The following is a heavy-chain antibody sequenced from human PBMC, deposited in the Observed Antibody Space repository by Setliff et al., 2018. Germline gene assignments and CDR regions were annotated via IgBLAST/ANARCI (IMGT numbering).Heavy chain of an antibody. CDR3: ARLVRYCTRTSCQRTPGAEY. CDR2: LSDDGSNE. J-gene: IGHJ4*02. CDR1: GFTVSSFS. D-gene: IGHD2-2*01. Sequence: PGGSLRLSCAASGFTVSSFSMHWVRQAPVKGLDWVATLSDDGSNEFYADSVKGRLTIFRDNSKNTLYLQMSSLRADDTAVYYCARLVRYCTRTSCQRTPGAEYWGQGTLVTVSS. V-gene: IGHV3-30*03.